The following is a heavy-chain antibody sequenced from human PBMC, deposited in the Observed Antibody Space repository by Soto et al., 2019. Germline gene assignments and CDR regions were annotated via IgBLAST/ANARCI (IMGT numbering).Heavy chain of an antibody. CDR1: GYTFTGYY. D-gene: IGHD5-12*01. CDR3: ARDLGGYDPNFDY. V-gene: IGHV1-2*04. CDR2: INPNSGGT. J-gene: IGHJ4*02. Sequence: ASVKVSCKASGYTFTGYYMHWVRQAPGQGLEWMGWINPNSGGTNYAQKFQGWVTMTRDTSISTAYMELSRLRSDDTAVYYCARDLGGYDPNFDYWGQGTLVTVSS.